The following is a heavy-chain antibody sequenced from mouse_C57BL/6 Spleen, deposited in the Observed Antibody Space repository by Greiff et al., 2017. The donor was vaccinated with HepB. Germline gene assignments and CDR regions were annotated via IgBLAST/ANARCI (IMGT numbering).Heavy chain of an antibody. Sequence: VQLQQSGPGLVKPSQSLSLTCSVTGYSITSGYYWNWIRQFPGNKLEWMGYISYDGSNNYNPSLKNRISITRDTSKNQFFLKLNSVTTEDTATYYCASYGSWFAYWGQGTLVTVSA. V-gene: IGHV3-6*01. CDR3: ASYGSWFAY. D-gene: IGHD1-1*02. CDR1: GYSITSGYY. J-gene: IGHJ3*01. CDR2: ISYDGSN.